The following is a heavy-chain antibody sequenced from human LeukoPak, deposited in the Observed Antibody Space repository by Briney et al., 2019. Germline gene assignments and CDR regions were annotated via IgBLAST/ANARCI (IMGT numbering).Heavy chain of an antibody. V-gene: IGHV3-23*01. CDR1: GFIFSDHY. J-gene: IGHJ4*02. D-gene: IGHD3-10*01. Sequence: GGSLRLSCVASGFIFSDHYMDWVRQAPGKGLEWVSHISDSGGKTYYADSVKGRFTISRDNSKNTLYLQMDSLRAEDTAIYYCADFGSGSYCFDYWGQGTLVTVSS. CDR3: ADFGSGSYCFDY. CDR2: ISDSGGKT.